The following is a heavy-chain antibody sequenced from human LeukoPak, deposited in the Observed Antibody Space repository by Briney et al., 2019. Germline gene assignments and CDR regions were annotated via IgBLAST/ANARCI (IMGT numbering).Heavy chain of an antibody. CDR2: VSYTGGT. J-gene: IGHJ4*02. CDR1: GGSISSYF. CDR3: ARGPEYTSTWSFDY. Sequence: SETLSLTCTVSGGSISSYFWSWIRQSPGKGLEWIGYVSYTGGTNYNPSLESRVTMSVDMSNNQFSLKLSSVTVADTAVYYCARGPEYTSTWSFDYWGQGTLVTVSS. V-gene: IGHV4-59*01. D-gene: IGHD6-13*01.